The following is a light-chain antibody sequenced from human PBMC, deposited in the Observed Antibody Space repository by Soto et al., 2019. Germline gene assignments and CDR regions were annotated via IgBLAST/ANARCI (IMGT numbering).Light chain of an antibody. CDR1: QSILWRSNNRDC. J-gene: IGKJ2*01. Sequence: DIVMTQSPDSLAVSLGERATINCKSSQSILWRSNNRDCLAWHQQKPGQPPKLLIYWASTRKYGVPDRFTGSGSGTDFTLTIGSVQAEDVAVYFCQQCSATHVTFGQGTKLEIK. V-gene: IGKV4-1*01. CDR2: WAS. CDR3: QQCSATHVT.